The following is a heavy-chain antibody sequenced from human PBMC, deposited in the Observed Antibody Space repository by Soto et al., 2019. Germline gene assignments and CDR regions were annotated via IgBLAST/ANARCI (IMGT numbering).Heavy chain of an antibody. J-gene: IGHJ4*02. CDR3: AICRRSSSCY. CDR1: GFTFSSYA. D-gene: IGHD6-13*01. V-gene: IGHV3-23*01. CDR2: ISGSGGST. Sequence: EVQLLESGGGLVQPGGSLRLSCAASGFTFSSYAMSWVRQAPGKGLEWVSAISGSGGSTYYADSVKGRFTISRDNSKNSMYLQMNSLRADDPAVDYCAICRRSSSCYGAEGTQGTVSA.